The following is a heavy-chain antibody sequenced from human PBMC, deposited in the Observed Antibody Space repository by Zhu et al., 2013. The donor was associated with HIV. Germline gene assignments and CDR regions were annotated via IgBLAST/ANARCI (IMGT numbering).Heavy chain of an antibody. D-gene: IGHD3-10*01. CDR3: ARAGGSGSYYNHYYYYYMDV. J-gene: IGHJ6*03. Sequence: VQLQESGPGLVKPSETLSLVCTVSGDSVSSFYWTWIRQPPGKGLEWIGYIYHSGSTYYNPSLKSRVTISVDRSKNQFSLKLSSVTAADTAVYYCARAGGSGSYYNHYYYYYMDVWGKGTTVTVSS. CDR2: IYHSGST. CDR1: GDSVSSFY. V-gene: IGHV4-59*02.